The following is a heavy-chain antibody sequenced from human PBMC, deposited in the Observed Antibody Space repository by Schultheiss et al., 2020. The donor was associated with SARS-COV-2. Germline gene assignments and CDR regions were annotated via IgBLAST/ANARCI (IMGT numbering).Heavy chain of an antibody. CDR1: GGSISSYY. V-gene: IGHV4-59*12. CDR3: ARNGRFCLGH. CDR2: IYYSGST. D-gene: IGHD3-16*01. J-gene: IGHJ4*02. Sequence: SETLSLTCTVSGGSISSYYWSWIRQPPGKGLEWIGYIYYSGSTYYNPSLKSRVTISVDTSKNQFSLRLTSVTAADTAVYYCARNGRFCLGHWGQGTQVTVSS.